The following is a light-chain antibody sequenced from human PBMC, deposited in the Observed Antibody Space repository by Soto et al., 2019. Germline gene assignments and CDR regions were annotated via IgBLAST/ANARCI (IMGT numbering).Light chain of an antibody. Sequence: QSVLTQPASVSGSPGQSITISCTGTRSDVGGYNYVYWHQQHPGKAPKLMTYDVTNRPSGVSDRFSGSKSGNTASLTISGLQAEDEADYYCSSYTSSSTYVFGAGTKLTVL. CDR3: SSYTSSSTYV. J-gene: IGLJ1*01. CDR2: DVT. CDR1: RSDVGGYNY. V-gene: IGLV2-14*01.